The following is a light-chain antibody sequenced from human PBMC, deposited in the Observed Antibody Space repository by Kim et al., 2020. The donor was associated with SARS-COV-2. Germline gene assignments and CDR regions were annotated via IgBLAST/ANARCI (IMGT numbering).Light chain of an antibody. CDR1: NIKNKN. Sequence: SGALGQTATIPGGRSNIKNKNVHGCHQRPGQAPVLVMYRDKKRPSGIPERLSGSNSGDTATLTISRVEAGDEGEYYCQVWDSRAVVFGGGTQLTVL. V-gene: IGLV3-9*01. CDR3: QVWDSRAVV. CDR2: RDK. J-gene: IGLJ2*01.